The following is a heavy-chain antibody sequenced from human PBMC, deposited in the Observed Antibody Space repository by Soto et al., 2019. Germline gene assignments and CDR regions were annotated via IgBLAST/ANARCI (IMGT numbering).Heavy chain of an antibody. CDR3: VRGDYRDY. V-gene: IGHV3-21*01. Sequence: EVQLVESGGGLVKPGGSLRLSCEVSGFIFSDYTMNWVRQAPGKGLEWVASIDNSGSYIFYAGPLKGRFTISRDNAKNSLFLQLRGLRVDDTAVYFCVRGDYRDYWAQGTLVAVSS. CDR2: IDNSGSYI. CDR1: GFIFSDYT. J-gene: IGHJ4*02. D-gene: IGHD4-4*01.